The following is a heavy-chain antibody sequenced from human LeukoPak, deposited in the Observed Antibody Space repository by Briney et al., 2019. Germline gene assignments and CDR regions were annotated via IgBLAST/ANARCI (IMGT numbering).Heavy chain of an antibody. D-gene: IGHD6-13*01. J-gene: IGHJ4*02. CDR1: GFTVSNNY. Sequence: GGSLRLSCKASGFTVSNNYMNWVRQAPGKGLEWVALIYSGGSTQYADSVKGRFTISRDNSRNTLYLQVSSLRVEDTAVYYCARDPPGIAASVSGGWGQGILVTVSS. V-gene: IGHV3-53*01. CDR3: ARDPPGIAASVSGG. CDR2: IYSGGST.